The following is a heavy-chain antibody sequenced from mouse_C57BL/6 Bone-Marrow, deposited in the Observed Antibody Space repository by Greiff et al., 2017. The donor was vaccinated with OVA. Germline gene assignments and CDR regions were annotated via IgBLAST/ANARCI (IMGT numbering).Heavy chain of an antibody. CDR2: IYPGDGDT. CDR3: ARIYGFDY. CDR1: GYAFSSSW. D-gene: IGHD1-1*01. V-gene: IGHV1-82*01. Sequence: QVQLQQSGPELVKPGASVKISCKASGYAFSSSWMNWVKQRPGKGLEWIGRIYPGDGDTNYNGKFKGKATLTEDKSSSTAYMQLSSLTSEDSAVYFCARIYGFDYWGQGTTLTVSS. J-gene: IGHJ2*01.